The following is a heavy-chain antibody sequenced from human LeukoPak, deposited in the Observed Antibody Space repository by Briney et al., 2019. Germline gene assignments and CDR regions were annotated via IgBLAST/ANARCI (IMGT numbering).Heavy chain of an antibody. V-gene: IGHV3-23*01. CDR3: AKLIALAGTDDY. Sequence: GGSLRLSCAASGFTFSSNAMSWVRQATGKGLEWVSAISDSGGSTYYADSVKGRFTISRDNSKNTLYLQMNRLRAEDRAVYYCAKLIALAGTDDYWGQGTLVTVSS. J-gene: IGHJ4*02. D-gene: IGHD6-19*01. CDR1: GFTFSSNA. CDR2: ISDSGGST.